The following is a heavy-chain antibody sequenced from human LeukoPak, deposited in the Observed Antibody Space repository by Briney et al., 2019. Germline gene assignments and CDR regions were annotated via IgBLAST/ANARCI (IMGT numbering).Heavy chain of an antibody. V-gene: IGHV3-48*04. CDR3: ARDRLEFIFVFRSAAGTGFDY. D-gene: IGHD6-19*01. Sequence: GGSLRLSCAASGFTFSSYSMNWVRQAPGKGLEWVSYISSSSSTIYYADSVKGRFTISRDNAKNSLYLQMNSLRAEDTAVYYCARDRLEFIFVFRSAAGTGFDYWGQGTLVTVSS. CDR2: ISSSSSTI. J-gene: IGHJ4*02. CDR1: GFTFSSYS.